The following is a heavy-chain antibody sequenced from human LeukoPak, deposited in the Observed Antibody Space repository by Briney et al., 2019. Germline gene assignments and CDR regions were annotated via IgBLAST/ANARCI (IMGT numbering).Heavy chain of an antibody. V-gene: IGHV4-59*08. Sequence: SETLSLTCTVSGGSISSYYWSWIRQPPGKGLEYIGYIYYSENTNYNPSLKSRVTISLDTSKNQFSLKLSSVTAADTAVYFCARQLYVSGSYYAPMDVWGKGTTVTISS. D-gene: IGHD3-10*01. CDR2: IYYSENT. J-gene: IGHJ6*03. CDR1: GGSISSYY. CDR3: ARQLYVSGSYYAPMDV.